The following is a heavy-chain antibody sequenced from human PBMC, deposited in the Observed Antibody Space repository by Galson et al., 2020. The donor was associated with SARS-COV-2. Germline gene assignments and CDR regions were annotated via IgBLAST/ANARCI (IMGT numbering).Heavy chain of an antibody. CDR2: IPPGESDT. Sequence: GESLKISCKGSGYTFTNYWIAWVRQMPGKGLAWMGNIPPGESDTRYSPSFQGQVTISADKSISTAYLQWSSLKATDTAMYYCARLPPLDSYNWFDPWGQGTLVNVSS. D-gene: IGHD3-9*01. V-gene: IGHV5-51*01. CDR1: GYTFTNYW. CDR3: ARLPPLDSYNWFDP. J-gene: IGHJ5*02.